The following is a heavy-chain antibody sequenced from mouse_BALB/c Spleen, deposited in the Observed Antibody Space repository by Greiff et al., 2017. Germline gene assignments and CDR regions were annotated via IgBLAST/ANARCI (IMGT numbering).Heavy chain of an antibody. CDR1: GFTFSSYG. V-gene: IGHV5-6*01. J-gene: IGHJ3*01. CDR3: ARQGFAY. Sequence: EVKLVESGGDLVKPGGSLKLSCAASGFTFSSYGMSLVRQTPDKRLEWVATISSGGSYTYYPDSVKGRFTISRDNAKNTLYLQMSSLKSEDTAMYYCARQGFAYWGQGTLVTVSA. CDR2: ISSGGSYT.